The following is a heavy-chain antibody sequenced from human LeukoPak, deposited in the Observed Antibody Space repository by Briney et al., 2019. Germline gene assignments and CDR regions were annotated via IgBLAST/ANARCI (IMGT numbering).Heavy chain of an antibody. CDR1: GGTFSSYA. V-gene: IGHV1-69*01. J-gene: IGHJ3*01. D-gene: IGHD2-2*01. CDR3: ARGLVVPAAFDSFDF. CDR2: IIPIFGTA. Sequence: SVKVSCKASGGTFSSYAISWVRQAPGQGLEWMGGIIPIFGTANYAQKFQGRVTITADESTSTANMDLGSLRSKDAALYYCARGLVVPAAFDSFDFWGQGKRATVSS.